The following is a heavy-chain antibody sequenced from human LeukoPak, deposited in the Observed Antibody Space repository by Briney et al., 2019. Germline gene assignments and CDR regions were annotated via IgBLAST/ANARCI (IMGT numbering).Heavy chain of an antibody. CDR2: IGAYSGNT. D-gene: IGHD6-13*01. CDR3: ARGEGQQLVYNWFDP. Sequence: ASVKVSCKASGYTFTSYGISWVRQAPGQGLEWMGWIGAYSGNTNYAQKLQGRVTMTTDTSTSTAYMELRSLRSDDTAVYYCARGEGQQLVYNWFDPWGQGTLVTVSS. CDR1: GYTFTSYG. V-gene: IGHV1-18*01. J-gene: IGHJ5*02.